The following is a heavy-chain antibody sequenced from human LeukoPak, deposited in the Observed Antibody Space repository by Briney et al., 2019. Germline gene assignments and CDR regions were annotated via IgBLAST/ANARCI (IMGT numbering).Heavy chain of an antibody. CDR1: GGTFIRDA. D-gene: IGHD1-1*01. V-gene: IGHV1-69*13. CDR2: IIPIHSTA. CDR3: ARGSVQTTNWFDP. Sequence: SVRVSCKDSGGTFIRDAISWIRQAPRQGVEWMGGIIPIHSTASYAQKFQDRVTITADESTNTVYMKLSSLGSDDTAVYYCARGSVQTTNWFDPWGQGTPVTVSS. J-gene: IGHJ5*02.